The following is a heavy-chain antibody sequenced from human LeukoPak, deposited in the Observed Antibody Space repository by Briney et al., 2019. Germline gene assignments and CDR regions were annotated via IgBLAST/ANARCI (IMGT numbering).Heavy chain of an antibody. D-gene: IGHD6-19*01. CDR3: TRNSGWYGLS. J-gene: IGHJ1*01. CDR1: GFTVSSNY. CDR2: IDYDGGSG. Sequence: TGGSLRLSCAASGFTVSSNYMSWVRQAPGKGLEWVSSIDYDGGSGHYADSVKGRFIISRDNSNNTLFLHLNSLRGEDTAVYYCTRNSGWYGLSWGQGTLVTVSS. V-gene: IGHV3-53*01.